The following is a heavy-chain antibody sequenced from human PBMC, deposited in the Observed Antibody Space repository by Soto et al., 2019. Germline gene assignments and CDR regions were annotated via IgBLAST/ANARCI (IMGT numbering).Heavy chain of an antibody. Sequence: SETLSLTCTVSGGSISSSSYYWGWIRQPPGKGLEWIGSIYYSGSTYYNPSLKSRVTISVDTSKNQFSLKLSSVTAADTAVYYCARPLVRMEQLVLWGQGTLVTVSS. CDR3: ARPLVRMEQLVL. D-gene: IGHD6-13*01. V-gene: IGHV4-39*01. CDR1: GGSISSSSYY. CDR2: IYYSGST. J-gene: IGHJ4*02.